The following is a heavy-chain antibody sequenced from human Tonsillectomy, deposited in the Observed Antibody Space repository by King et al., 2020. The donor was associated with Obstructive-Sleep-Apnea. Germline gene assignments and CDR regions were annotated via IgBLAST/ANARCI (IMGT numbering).Heavy chain of an antibody. D-gene: IGHD2-8*02. V-gene: IGHV4-34*01. CDR1: GGSFSGHY. J-gene: IGHJ4*02. Sequence: VQLQQWGAGLLKPSETLSLTCAVYGGSFSGHYWTWIRQAPGKGPEWIGEINHSGSTNYNPSLKSRVTISVDTSKNQFSLKVSSVTAADTAVYYCARRVVGGVCLDYWGQGTLVTVSS. CDR3: ARRVVGGVCLDY. CDR2: INHSGST.